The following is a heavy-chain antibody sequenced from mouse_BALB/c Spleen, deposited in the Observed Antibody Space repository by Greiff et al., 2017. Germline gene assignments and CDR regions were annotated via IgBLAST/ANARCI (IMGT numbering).Heavy chain of an antibody. Sequence: DVQLQESGPGLVKPSQSLSLTCTVTGYSITSDYAWNWIRQFPGNKLEWMGYISYSGSTSYNPSLKSRISITRDTSKNQFFLQLNSVTTEDTATYYCASNYYGSRGDGFAYWGQGTLVTVSA. D-gene: IGHD1-1*01. V-gene: IGHV3-2*02. CDR3: ASNYYGSRGDGFAY. CDR2: ISYSGST. J-gene: IGHJ3*01. CDR1: GYSITSDYA.